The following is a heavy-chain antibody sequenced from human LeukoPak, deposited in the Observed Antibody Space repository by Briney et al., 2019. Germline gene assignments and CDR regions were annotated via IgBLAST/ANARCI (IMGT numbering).Heavy chain of an antibody. J-gene: IGHJ4*02. V-gene: IGHV3-48*01. CDR3: ARGAYYYED. CDR2: ISSSSSTI. Sequence: GGPLRLSCAASGFTFSSHSMNWVRQAPGKGLEWVSYISSSSSTIYYADSVKGRFTISRDNAKNSLYLQMNSLRAEDTAVYYCARGAYYYEDWGQGTLVTVSS. D-gene: IGHD3-22*01. CDR1: GFTFSSHS.